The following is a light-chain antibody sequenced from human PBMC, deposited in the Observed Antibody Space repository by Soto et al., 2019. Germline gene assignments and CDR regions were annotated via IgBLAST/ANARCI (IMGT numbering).Light chain of an antibody. CDR3: QQRSDWHT. J-gene: IGKJ4*01. V-gene: IGKV3-11*01. CDR1: QSVSSY. Sequence: EIVWTQSPATLSLSPGERATLSCRASQSVSSYLAWYQQKPGQAPRLLIYDASNRATGIPARFSGSGSGTDFTLTISRLEPEEFAVYYCQQRSDWHTFGGGTRVEIK. CDR2: DAS.